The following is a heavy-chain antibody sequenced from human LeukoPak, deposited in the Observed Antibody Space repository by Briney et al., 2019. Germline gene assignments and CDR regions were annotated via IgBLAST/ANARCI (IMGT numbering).Heavy chain of an antibody. J-gene: IGHJ6*02. Sequence: SGGSLRLSCAASGFTFSSYWMHWVRQAPGKGLVWVSRINSDGSSTSYADSVKGRFTISRDNAKNTLYLQMNSLRAEDTAVYYCARDPGYGDLLDYYYGMDVWGQGTTVTVSS. CDR1: GFTFSSYW. D-gene: IGHD4-17*01. CDR2: INSDGSST. CDR3: ARDPGYGDLLDYYYGMDV. V-gene: IGHV3-74*01.